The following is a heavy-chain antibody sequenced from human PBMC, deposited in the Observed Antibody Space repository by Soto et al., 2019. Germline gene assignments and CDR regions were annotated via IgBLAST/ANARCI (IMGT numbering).Heavy chain of an antibody. CDR1: SGSISSSNW. D-gene: IGHD2-15*01. J-gene: IGHJ4*02. CDR3: ARCSGGSVDSYSYFDY. CDR2: IYHSGST. V-gene: IGHV4-4*02. Sequence: SETLSLTCAVSSGSISSSNWWSWVRQPPGKGLEWIGEIYHSGSTNYNPSLKSRVTISVDKSKNQFSLKLSSVTAADTAVYYCARCSGGSVDSYSYFDYWGQGTLVTVSS.